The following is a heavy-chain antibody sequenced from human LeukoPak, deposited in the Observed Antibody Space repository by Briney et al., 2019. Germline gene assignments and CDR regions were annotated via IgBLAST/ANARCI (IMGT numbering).Heavy chain of an antibody. J-gene: IGHJ6*02. CDR3: ARVYPVYYYGMDV. V-gene: IGHV4-59*08. CDR2: IYYSGST. D-gene: IGHD1-14*01. Sequence: SETLSLNCTVSGGSISSYYWSWIRQPPGKGLEWIGYIYYSGSTNYNPSLKSRVTVSVDTSKNQFSLKLSSVTAADTAVYYCARVYPVYYYGMDVWGQGTTVTVSS. CDR1: GGSISSYY.